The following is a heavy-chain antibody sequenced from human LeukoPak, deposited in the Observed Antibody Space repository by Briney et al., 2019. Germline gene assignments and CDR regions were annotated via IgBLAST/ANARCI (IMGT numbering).Heavy chain of an antibody. V-gene: IGHV3-72*01. CDR2: IRNKANSYTT. D-gene: IGHD3-16*01. Sequence: GGSLRLSCAASGFTFSDHYMDWVRQAPGKGLEWVGRIRNKANSYTTEYAASVKGRFTISRDDSKNSLYLQMNSLKTEDTAVYFCARDRGGGYFDYWGQGTLVTVSS. J-gene: IGHJ4*02. CDR1: GFTFSDHY. CDR3: ARDRGGGYFDY.